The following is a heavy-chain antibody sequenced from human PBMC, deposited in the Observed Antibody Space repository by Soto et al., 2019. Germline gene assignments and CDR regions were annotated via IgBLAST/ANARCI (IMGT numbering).Heavy chain of an antibody. CDR3: ARIGSVETATSRGFWFAP. D-gene: IGHD3-10*01. CDR2: INHSGST. CDR1: GGSFSGYY. V-gene: IGHV4-34*01. J-gene: IGHJ5*02. Sequence: KPSETLSLTCAVYGGSFSGYYWSWIRQPPGKGLEWIGEINHSGSTNYNPSLKSRVTISVDTSKNQFSLKLSSVTAADTAVYYCARIGSVETATSRGFWFAPWGQGTLVTASS.